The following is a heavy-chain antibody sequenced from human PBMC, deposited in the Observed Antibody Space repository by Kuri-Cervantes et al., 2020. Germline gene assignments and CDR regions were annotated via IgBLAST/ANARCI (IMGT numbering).Heavy chain of an antibody. CDR1: GGSISSGDYY. CDR2: IYYSGST. J-gene: IGHJ4*02. V-gene: IGHV4-30-4*02. Sequence: SETLSLTCTVSGGSISSGDYYWSWIRQPPGKGLEWIGYIYYSGSTYYNPSLKSRVTISVDTSKNQFSLKLSSVTAADTAVYYCASTSDILTGYADYFDYWGQGTLVTVSS. CDR3: ASTSDILTGYADYFDY. D-gene: IGHD3-9*01.